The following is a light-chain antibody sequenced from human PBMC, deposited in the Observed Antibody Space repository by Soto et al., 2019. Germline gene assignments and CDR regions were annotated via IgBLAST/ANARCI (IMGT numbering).Light chain of an antibody. V-gene: IGKV1-39*01. CDR2: GAS. CDR1: QSISTY. J-gene: IGKJ4*02. CDR3: QQSFITPPLT. Sequence: DIQMSQSPSSLSASIGDRITITCRASQSISTYLNWYQQKPGKAPRLLIYGASTLQNGVTSRFSGSGSAKDYTLTISSLQPEDFATYYCQQSFITPPLTFGGGTTVEMK.